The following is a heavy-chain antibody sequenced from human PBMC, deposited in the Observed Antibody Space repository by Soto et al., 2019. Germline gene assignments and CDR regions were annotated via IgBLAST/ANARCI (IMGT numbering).Heavy chain of an antibody. CDR1: GFTFSSYG. D-gene: IGHD2-15*01. CDR2: ISYDGSNK. CDR3: AKDRGSNNWFDS. V-gene: IGHV3-30*18. Sequence: SLRLSCAASGFTFSSYGMHWVRQAPGKGLEWVAVISYDGSNKYYADSVKGRFTISRDNSKNTLYLQMNSLRAEDTAVYYCAKDRGSNNWFDSWGQGSLVTVSS. J-gene: IGHJ5*01.